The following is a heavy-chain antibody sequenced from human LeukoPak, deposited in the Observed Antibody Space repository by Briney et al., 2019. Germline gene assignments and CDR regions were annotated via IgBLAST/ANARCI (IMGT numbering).Heavy chain of an antibody. D-gene: IGHD2-21*02. CDR2: ITSSGSTI. CDR1: GFTFSSYE. V-gene: IGHV3-48*03. CDR3: ANEGPYCGGDCDPGAFGI. J-gene: IGHJ3*02. Sequence: PGGSLRLSCAASGFTFSSYEMNWVRQAPGKGLEWVSYITSSGSTIYYADSVKGRFTISRDNAKNSLYLQMNSLRAEDTAVYYCANEGPYCGGDCDPGAFGIWGQGTMVTVSS.